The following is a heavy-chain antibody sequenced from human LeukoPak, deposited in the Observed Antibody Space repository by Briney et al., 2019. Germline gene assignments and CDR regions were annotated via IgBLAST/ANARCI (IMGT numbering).Heavy chain of an antibody. D-gene: IGHD3-10*01. V-gene: IGHV4-39*07. CDR3: ARFMVRGLDY. CDR1: GASISSSSYY. J-gene: IGHJ4*02. Sequence: SETLSLTCTVSGASISSSSYYWGWIRQPPGKGLEWIGSIYYTGSTYDNPSLKSRVTISMDMSKNQFSLRLRSVTAADTAVYYCARFMVRGLDYWGQGTLVTVSS. CDR2: IYYTGST.